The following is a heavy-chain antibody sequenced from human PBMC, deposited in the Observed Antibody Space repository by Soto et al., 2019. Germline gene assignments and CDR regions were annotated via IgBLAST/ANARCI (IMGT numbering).Heavy chain of an antibody. J-gene: IGHJ6*02. Sequence: ASVKVSCKASGYTFTSYGIGCVRQAPGQGLEWMGWISAYNGNTNYAQKLQGRVTMTTDTSTSTAYMELRSLRSDDTAVYYCARDFEYSSSSTIYYYYGMDVWGQGTTVTVSS. CDR3: ARDFEYSSSSTIYYYYGMDV. V-gene: IGHV1-18*01. CDR2: ISAYNGNT. CDR1: GYTFTSYG. D-gene: IGHD6-6*01.